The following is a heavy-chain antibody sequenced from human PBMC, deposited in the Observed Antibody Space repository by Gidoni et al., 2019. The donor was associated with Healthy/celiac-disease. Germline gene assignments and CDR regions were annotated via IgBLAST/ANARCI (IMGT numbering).Heavy chain of an antibody. V-gene: IGHV3-23*01. CDR1: GFPFSSYA. Sequence: EVQLLESGGGLVQPGGSLRLSCAASGFPFSSYAMSWVRQAPGKGLEWVSANSGSGGSTYYADSVKGRFTISRDNSKNTLYLQMNSLRAEDTAVYYCAKVLKQRGAFDIWGQGTMVTVSS. CDR2: NSGSGGST. CDR3: AKVLKQRGAFDI. D-gene: IGHD6-25*01. J-gene: IGHJ3*02.